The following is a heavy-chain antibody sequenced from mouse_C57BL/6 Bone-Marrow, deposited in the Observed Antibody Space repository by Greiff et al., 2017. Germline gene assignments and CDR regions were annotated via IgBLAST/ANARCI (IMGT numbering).Heavy chain of an antibody. CDR2: IYPRSGNT. J-gene: IGHJ1*03. Sequence: VKLMESGAELVKPGASVKISCKASGYTFTDYYINWVKQRTGQGLEWIGEIYPRSGNTYYNEKFKGKATLTADKSSSTAYMELRSLTSEDSAVYFCARERTFDVWGTGTTVTVSS. CDR1: GYTFTDYY. V-gene: IGHV1-77*01. CDR3: ARERTFDV.